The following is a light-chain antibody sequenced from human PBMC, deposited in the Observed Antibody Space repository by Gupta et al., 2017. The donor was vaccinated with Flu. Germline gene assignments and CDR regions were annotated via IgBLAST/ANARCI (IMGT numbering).Light chain of an antibody. CDR1: SSDIGSNY. J-gene: IGLJ1*01. CDR3: ATWDASLSIYV. CDR2: EDY. V-gene: IGLV1-47*01. Sequence: QSMLTQPPSASGTPGHRVSISCSGSSSDIGSNYVHWYQQLPRTAPKLLIYEDYQRPSGVPDRISGSKSGTYASLAISGLRSEDEADYYCATWDASLSIYVFGTGTKVTVL.